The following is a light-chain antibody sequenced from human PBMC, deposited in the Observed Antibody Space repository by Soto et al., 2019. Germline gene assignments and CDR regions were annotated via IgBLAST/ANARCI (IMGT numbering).Light chain of an antibody. Sequence: QTVVTQEPSFSVSLGGTVTLTCSLSSGSVSTNNYPSWCQHPPGQAPRKLIFRTNTRSSGVPDRFSGSILGNNAALTITGAQANDESXXYCXLXMGRGIWVFGGGTKLTVL. CDR3: XLXMGRGIWV. V-gene: IGLV8-61*01. CDR1: SGSVSTNNY. CDR2: RTN. J-gene: IGLJ3*02.